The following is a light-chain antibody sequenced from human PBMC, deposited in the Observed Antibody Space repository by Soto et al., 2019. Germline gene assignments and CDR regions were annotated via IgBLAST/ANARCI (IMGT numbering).Light chain of an antibody. J-gene: IGLJ1*01. CDR2: DDN. CDR3: GSWDSSLSAYV. V-gene: IGLV1-51*01. Sequence: QSVLTQPPSVSAAPGQKVTISCSXSSSNIGGNSVSWYQQLPGTAPKLLIYDDNKRPSGIPDRFSGSKSGTSATLGITGFQTGDEADYYCGSWDSSLSAYVFGAGTKVTVL. CDR1: SSNIGGNS.